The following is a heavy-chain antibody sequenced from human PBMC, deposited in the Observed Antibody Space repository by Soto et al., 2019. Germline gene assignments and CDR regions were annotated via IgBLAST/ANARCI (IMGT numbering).Heavy chain of an antibody. CDR2: IIPILGIA. Sequence: SVKVSCKASGGTFSSYTISWVRQAPGQGLEWMGRIIPILGIANYAQKFQGRVTITADKSTSTAYMELSSLRSEDTAVYYCAREIRVSYGSGSYYRLYDWFDPWGQGTLVTVSS. CDR1: GGTFSSYT. V-gene: IGHV1-69*04. CDR3: AREIRVSYGSGSYYRLYDWFDP. J-gene: IGHJ5*02. D-gene: IGHD3-10*01.